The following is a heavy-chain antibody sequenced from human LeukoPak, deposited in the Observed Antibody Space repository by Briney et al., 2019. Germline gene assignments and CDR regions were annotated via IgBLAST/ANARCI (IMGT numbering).Heavy chain of an antibody. CDR3: AREGLAGGYYFDY. J-gene: IGHJ4*02. CDR2: IIPIFGTA. CDR1: GGTFNSYA. V-gene: IGHV1-69*13. Sequence: GASVKVSCKASGGTFNSYAISWVRQAPGQGLEWMGGIIPIFGTANYAQKFQGRVTITADESTSTAYMELSSLRSEDTAVYYCAREGLAGGYYFDYWGQGTLVTVSS. D-gene: IGHD3-16*01.